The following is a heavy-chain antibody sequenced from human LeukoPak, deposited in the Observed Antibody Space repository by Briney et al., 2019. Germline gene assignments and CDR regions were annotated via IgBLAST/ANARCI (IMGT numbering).Heavy chain of an antibody. J-gene: IGHJ4*02. V-gene: IGHV4-34*01. Sequence: SETLSLTCAVYGGSFSGYYWSWIRQPPGKGLEWIGEINHSGSTNYNPSLKSRVTISVDTSKNQFSLKLSSVTAADTAVYYCARIGMVATYYWGQGTLVTVSS. CDR3: ARIGMVATYY. D-gene: IGHD5-12*01. CDR2: INHSGST. CDR1: GGSFSGYY.